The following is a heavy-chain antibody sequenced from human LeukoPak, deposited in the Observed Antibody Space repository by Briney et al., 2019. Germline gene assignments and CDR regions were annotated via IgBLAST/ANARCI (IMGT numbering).Heavy chain of an antibody. Sequence: PGGSLRLSCAASGSTFSSYEMNWVRQAPGKGLEWVSYISSSGSTIYYADSVKGRFTISRDNAKNSLYLQMNSLRAEDTAVYYCARGYCSSTSCYFDYWGQGTLVTVSS. CDR1: GSTFSSYE. J-gene: IGHJ4*02. CDR2: ISSSGSTI. V-gene: IGHV3-48*03. D-gene: IGHD2-2*01. CDR3: ARGYCSSTSCYFDY.